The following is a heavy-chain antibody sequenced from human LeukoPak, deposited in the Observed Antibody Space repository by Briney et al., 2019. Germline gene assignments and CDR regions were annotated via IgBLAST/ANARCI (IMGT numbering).Heavy chain of an antibody. Sequence: SETLSLTCTVSGGSISSYYWSWIRQPPGKGLEWIGYIYYSGSTNYNPSLKSRVTISVDTSKNQFSLKLSSVTAADTAMYCARSLYYDTTGPFDFWGQGALVSVSS. V-gene: IGHV4-59*12. J-gene: IGHJ4*02. CDR3: ARSLYYDTTGPFDF. CDR2: IYYSGST. CDR1: GGSISSYY. D-gene: IGHD3-22*01.